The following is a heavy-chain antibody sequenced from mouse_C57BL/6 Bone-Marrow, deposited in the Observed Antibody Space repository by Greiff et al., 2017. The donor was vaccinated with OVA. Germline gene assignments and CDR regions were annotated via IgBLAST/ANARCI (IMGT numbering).Heavy chain of an antibody. V-gene: IGHV1-72*01. D-gene: IGHD1-1*01. J-gene: IGHJ4*01. CDR2: IDPNSGGT. CDR3: AATVVPPYYAMDY. CDR1: GYTFTSYW. Sequence: QQSCKASGYTFTSYWMHWVKQRPGRGLEWIGRIDPNSGGTKYNEKFKSKATLTVDKPSSTAYMQLSSLTSEDSAVYYCAATVVPPYYAMDYWGQGTSVTVSS.